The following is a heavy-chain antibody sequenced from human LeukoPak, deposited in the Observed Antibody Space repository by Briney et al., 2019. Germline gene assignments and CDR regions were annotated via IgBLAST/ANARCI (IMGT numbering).Heavy chain of an antibody. CDR1: GYTFTSYG. CDR2: MNPNSGNT. CDR3: ARENKNWNYLLSFDP. V-gene: IGHV1-8*03. D-gene: IGHD1-7*01. J-gene: IGHJ5*02. Sequence: ASVKVSCKASGYTFTSYGISWVRQAPGQGLEWMGWMNPNSGNTGYAQKFQGRVTITRNTSISTAYMELSSLRSEDTAVYYCARENKNWNYLLSFDPWGQGTLVTVSS.